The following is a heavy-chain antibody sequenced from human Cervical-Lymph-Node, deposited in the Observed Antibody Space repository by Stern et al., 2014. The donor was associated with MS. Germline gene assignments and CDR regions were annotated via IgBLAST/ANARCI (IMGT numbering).Heavy chain of an antibody. CDR3: AREGTVTNAFDY. CDR2: MNPNSGNT. CDR1: GYTFTSYD. Sequence: VQLVESGGEVKKPGASVKVSCKAYGYTFTSYDINWVRQATGQGLEWMGWMNPNSGNTGYAQKFQGRVTMTRNTSISTAYMELSSLRSEDTAVYYCAREGTVTNAFDYWGQGTLVTVSS. D-gene: IGHD4-11*01. J-gene: IGHJ4*02. V-gene: IGHV1-8*01.